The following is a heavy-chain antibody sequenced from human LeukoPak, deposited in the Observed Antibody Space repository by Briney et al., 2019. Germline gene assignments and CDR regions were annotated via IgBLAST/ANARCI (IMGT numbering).Heavy chain of an antibody. J-gene: IGHJ5*02. CDR1: GFTFSSYW. CDR2: IKQDGSEK. CDR3: ARFIVVVPAANDWFDP. V-gene: IGHV3-7*01. D-gene: IGHD2-2*01. Sequence: PGGSLRLSCAASGFTFSSYWMSWVRQAPGKGLEWVANIKQDGSEKYYVDSVKGRFTISRDNAKNSLYLQMNSLRAEDTAMYYCARFIVVVPAANDWFDPWGQGTLVTVSS.